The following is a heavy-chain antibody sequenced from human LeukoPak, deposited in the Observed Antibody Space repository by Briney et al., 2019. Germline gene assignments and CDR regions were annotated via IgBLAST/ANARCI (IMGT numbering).Heavy chain of an antibody. D-gene: IGHD5-12*01. V-gene: IGHV3-15*01. CDR2: IKSKTDGGTT. J-gene: IGHJ3*02. CDR3: ARDPGGYDLNAFDI. Sequence: GGSLRLSCAASGFTFSNAWMSWVRQAPGKGLEWVGRIKSKTDGGTTGYAAPVKGRFTNSRDDSKNTLYLQMNSLKTEDTAVYYCARDPGGYDLNAFDIWGQGTMVTVSS. CDR1: GFTFSNAW.